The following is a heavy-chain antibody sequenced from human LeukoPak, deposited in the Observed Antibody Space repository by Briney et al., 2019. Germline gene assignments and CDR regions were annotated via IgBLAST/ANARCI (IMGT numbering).Heavy chain of an antibody. D-gene: IGHD1-26*01. V-gene: IGHV1-24*01. CDR2: FDPEDGET. CDR3: ATSLGSPDAFDI. CDR1: GYTLTELS. Sequence: ASVNVSCKVSGYTLTELSMHWVRQAPGKGLEWMGGFDPEDGETIYAQKFQGRVTMTEDTSTDTAYMELSSLRSEDTAVYYCATSLGSPDAFDIWGQGTMVTVSS. J-gene: IGHJ3*02.